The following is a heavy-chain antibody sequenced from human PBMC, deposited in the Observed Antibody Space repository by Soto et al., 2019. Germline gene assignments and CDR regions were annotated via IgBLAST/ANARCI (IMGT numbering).Heavy chain of an antibody. Sequence: VGSLRLSCAASGFTFSSYEMNWVRQAPGKGLEWVSYISSSGSTIYYADSVKGRFTISRDNAKNSLYLQMNSLRAEDTAVYYCARDSSDYYDSSGYYYDYWGQGTLVTVSS. CDR2: ISSSGSTI. D-gene: IGHD3-22*01. J-gene: IGHJ4*02. CDR1: GFTFSSYE. V-gene: IGHV3-48*03. CDR3: ARDSSDYYDSSGYYYDY.